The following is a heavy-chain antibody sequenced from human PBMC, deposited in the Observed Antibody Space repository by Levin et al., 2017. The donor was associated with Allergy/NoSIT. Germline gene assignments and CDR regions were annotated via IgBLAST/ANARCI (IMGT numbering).Heavy chain of an antibody. V-gene: IGHV1-18*01. CDR2: ISTHNGNT. Sequence: ASVKVSCKASGYTFKNYGISWVRQAPGQGLEWMGWISTHNGNTNYAQSFQGRVTMTTDKSTSTADMELRSLISDDTAVYYCARFVVTPVSYFYMDVWGKGTTVTVSS. CDR1: GYTFKNYG. D-gene: IGHD2-2*01. J-gene: IGHJ6*03. CDR3: ARFVVTPVSYFYMDV.